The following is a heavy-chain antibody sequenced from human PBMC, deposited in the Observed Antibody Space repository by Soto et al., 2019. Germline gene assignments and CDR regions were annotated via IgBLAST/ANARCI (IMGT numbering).Heavy chain of an antibody. V-gene: IGHV1-69*02. Sequence: QVQLVQSGAEVKKPGSSVKVSCKASGGIFNRYSVSWVRQAPGQGLEWMGRIIPLFGITNYAQKFQGRDMITADKSTNTAYMEVNGLRSEDTALYYCATFYGGDCTTTTCYGDFDYWGQGTLVTVTS. J-gene: IGHJ4*02. CDR1: GGIFNRYS. CDR3: ATFYGGDCTTTTCYGDFDY. CDR2: IIPLFGIT. D-gene: IGHD2-2*01.